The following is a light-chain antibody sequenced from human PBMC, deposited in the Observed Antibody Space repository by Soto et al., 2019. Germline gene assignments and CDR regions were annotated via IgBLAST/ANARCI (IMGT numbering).Light chain of an antibody. Sequence: EIVLTQSPGTLSLSPGERATLSCRASQSVSSSYLAWYQQKPGQAPRLLVYGASSRATGIPDMFSGSGSGTDFTLTISRLEPEDLAVDCCQEYGSSPYTFGQGTRLEIK. CDR1: QSVSSSY. V-gene: IGKV3-20*01. CDR3: QEYGSSPYT. CDR2: GAS. J-gene: IGKJ5*01.